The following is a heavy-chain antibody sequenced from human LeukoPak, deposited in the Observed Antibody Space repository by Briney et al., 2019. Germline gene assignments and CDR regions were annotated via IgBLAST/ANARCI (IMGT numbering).Heavy chain of an antibody. CDR2: IYSGGTT. J-gene: IGHJ4*02. CDR3: ARVDHYYDSSGYYGGFDY. D-gene: IGHD3-22*01. CDR1: GLTVSSHH. Sequence: GGSLRLSCADSGLTVSSHHMSWVRQTPGKGLEWVSIIYSGGTTKYADSVKGRFIISKDNSKNMVYLQMNSLRGEDSAMYYCARVDHYYDSSGYYGGFDYWGQGTLVTVSS. V-gene: IGHV3-66*01.